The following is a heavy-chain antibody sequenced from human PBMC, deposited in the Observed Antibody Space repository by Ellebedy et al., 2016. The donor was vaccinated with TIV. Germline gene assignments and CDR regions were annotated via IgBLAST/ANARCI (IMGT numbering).Heavy chain of an antibody. Sequence: PGGSLRLSCAASGFTFSSSNMNWVRQAPGKGLEWGSSISSNSGNKYCADSVEGRFTISRDNARNSLYLQMNSLRAEDTAVYYCARDLHFTFDYWGRGTLVTVSS. J-gene: IGHJ4*02. V-gene: IGHV3-21*01. CDR2: ISSNSGNK. CDR3: ARDLHFTFDY. CDR1: GFTFSSSN.